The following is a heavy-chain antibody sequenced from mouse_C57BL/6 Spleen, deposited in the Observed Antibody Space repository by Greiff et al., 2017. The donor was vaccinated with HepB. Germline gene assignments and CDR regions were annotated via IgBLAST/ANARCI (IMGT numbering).Heavy chain of an antibody. J-gene: IGHJ3*01. V-gene: IGHV14-1*01. D-gene: IGHD1-1*01. CDR2: IDPEDGDT. CDR3: TSYGSSYPAWFAY. Sequence: VQLQQSGAELVRPGASVKLSCTASGFNIKDYYMHWVKQRPEQGLEWIGRIDPEDGDTEYAPKFQGKATMTADTSSNTAYLQLSSLTSEDTAVYYCTSYGSSYPAWFAYWGQGTLVTVSA. CDR1: GFNIKDYY.